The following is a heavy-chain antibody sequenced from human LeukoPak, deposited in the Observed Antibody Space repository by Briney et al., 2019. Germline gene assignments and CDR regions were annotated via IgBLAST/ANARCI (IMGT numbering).Heavy chain of an antibody. CDR2: ISSSSSYI. J-gene: IGHJ4*02. CDR3: ARVGQGVISLLY. D-gene: IGHD3-10*01. V-gene: IGHV3-21*01. CDR1: GFTFSSYS. Sequence: PGGSLRLSCAASGFTFSSYSMNWVRQAPGKGLEWVSSISSSSSYIYYADSVKGRFTISRDNAKNSLYLQMNSLRAEDTAVYYCARVGQGVISLLYWGQGTLVTVSS.